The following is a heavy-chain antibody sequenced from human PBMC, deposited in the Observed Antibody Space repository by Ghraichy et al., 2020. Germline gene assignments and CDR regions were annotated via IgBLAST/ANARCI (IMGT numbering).Heavy chain of an antibody. V-gene: IGHV3-48*02. CDR2: ISSSSSTI. D-gene: IGHD6-6*01. CDR3: RSYSSSSRYYFDY. Sequence: SCAASGSTFSSYSMKWVRQAPGKGLEWVSYISSSSSTIYYADSVKGRFTISRDNAKNSLYLHMNSLRDEDTAVYYCRSYSSSSRYYFDYWGQGTLVTVSS. J-gene: IGHJ4*02. CDR1: GSTFSSYS.